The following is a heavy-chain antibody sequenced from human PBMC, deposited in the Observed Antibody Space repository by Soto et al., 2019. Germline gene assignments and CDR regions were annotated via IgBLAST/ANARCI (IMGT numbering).Heavy chain of an antibody. J-gene: IGHJ4*02. Sequence: SETLSLTCTVSGGSISSSSYYWGWIRQPPGKGLEWIGSIYYSGSTYYNPSLKSRVTISVDTSKNQFSLKLSSVTAADTAVYYCARVPYCDRTGCYSYFDLWGQGALVTVSS. CDR1: GGSISSSSYY. CDR2: IYYSGST. V-gene: IGHV4-39*01. D-gene: IGHD2-2*01. CDR3: ARVPYCDRTGCYSYFDL.